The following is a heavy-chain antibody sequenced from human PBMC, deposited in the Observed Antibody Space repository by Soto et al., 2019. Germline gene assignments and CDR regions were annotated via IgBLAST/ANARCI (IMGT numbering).Heavy chain of an antibody. CDR2: ISSSGSTI. CDR3: ARDLWDYDSSSSLTYYGVDV. D-gene: IGHD5-12*01. Sequence: EVQLVESGGGLAQPGGSLRLSCAASGFTFSNYEMNWVRQAPGKGLEWVSYISSSGSTIYYADSVNGRFTISRDNAKNSLYLQMNSLRAEDTAVYYCARDLWDYDSSSSLTYYGVDVWGQGTTVTVSS. V-gene: IGHV3-48*03. CDR1: GFTFSNYE. J-gene: IGHJ6*02.